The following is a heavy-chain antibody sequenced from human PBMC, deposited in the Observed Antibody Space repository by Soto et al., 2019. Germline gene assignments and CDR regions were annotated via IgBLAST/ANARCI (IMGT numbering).Heavy chain of an antibody. D-gene: IGHD4-17*01. CDR2: MNPNSGNT. J-gene: IGHJ4*02. CDR1: GYTFTSHD. CDR3: ARWDYGDYARFDY. Sequence: QVQLVQSGAEVKKSGASVKVSCKASGYTFTSHDINWVRQATGQGLEWMGWMNPNSGNTGYAQKFQGRITMTRNTSISTAYMELSSLRSEDTAVYYCARWDYGDYARFDYWGQGTLVTVSS. V-gene: IGHV1-8*01.